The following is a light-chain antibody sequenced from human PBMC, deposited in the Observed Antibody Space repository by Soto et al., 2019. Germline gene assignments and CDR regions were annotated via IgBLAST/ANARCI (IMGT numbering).Light chain of an antibody. J-gene: IGKJ4*01. Sequence: DVQMTQSPSTLSASVGDRVTITCRASQSINSRLAWYQQKPGKAPKLLIFDASSLEGGVPSRFSGTGSGTEFTLTISSLQPDDSATYYCHQYNTYSTFGGGTKVEIK. V-gene: IGKV1-5*01. CDR1: QSINSR. CDR3: HQYNTYST. CDR2: DAS.